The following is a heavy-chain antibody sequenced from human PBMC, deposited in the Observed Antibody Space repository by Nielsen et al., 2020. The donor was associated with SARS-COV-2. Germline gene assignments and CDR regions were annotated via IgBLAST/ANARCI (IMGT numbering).Heavy chain of an antibody. Sequence: ASVKVSCKTSGYTFTGYYMHWVRQAPGQGLEWMGRIKPNSGGTDYAQNFQGRVTMTRDTSISTAYMELSRLRSDDTAVYYCARDRQNIARNWFDPWGQGTLVTVSS. D-gene: IGHD5-12*01. CDR1: GYTFTGYY. CDR2: IKPNSGGT. CDR3: ARDRQNIARNWFDP. J-gene: IGHJ5*02. V-gene: IGHV1-2*06.